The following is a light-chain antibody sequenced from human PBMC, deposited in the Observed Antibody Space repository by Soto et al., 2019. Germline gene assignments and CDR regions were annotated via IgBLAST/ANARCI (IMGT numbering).Light chain of an antibody. J-gene: IGLJ1*01. V-gene: IGLV2-14*01. CDR3: TSYTSSGTYV. CDR2: EVI. CDR1: SSDVVNFNY. Sequence: QSVLTQPASVSGSPGQSITVSCTGTSSDVVNFNYVSWYQQHPGKAPKLMIYEVIHRPSGVSNRFSGSKSGSTASLTISGLQAEDEADYYCTSYTSSGTYVFGNGTKVTVL.